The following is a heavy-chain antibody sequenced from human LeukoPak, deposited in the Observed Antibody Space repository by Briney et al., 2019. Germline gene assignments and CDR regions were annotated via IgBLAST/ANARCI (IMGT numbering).Heavy chain of an antibody. CDR3: ARGSMVRGVIIVPPFDY. D-gene: IGHD3-10*01. J-gene: IGHJ4*02. CDR2: INHSGST. V-gene: IGHV4-34*01. CDR1: GDSGASSGSY. Sequence: PSETLSLTCDVSGDSGASSGSYWSGWIRQPPGKGLEWIGEINHSGSTNYNPSLKSRVAISVDTSKNQFSLKLSSVTAADTAVYYCARGSMVRGVIIVPPFDYWGQGTLVTVSS.